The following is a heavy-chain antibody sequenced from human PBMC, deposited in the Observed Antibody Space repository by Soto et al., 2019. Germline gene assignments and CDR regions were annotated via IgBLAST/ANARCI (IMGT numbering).Heavy chain of an antibody. Sequence: SSETLSLTCRVSGYFISSSHWWGWIRQPPGKGLEWIGHINYSGSFYHDPSLKSRVTMSLDTSKHQFSLRLSSVTAVDTAVYYCARGVLHWGQGTLVTVSS. CDR1: GYFISSSHW. V-gene: IGHV4-28*05. J-gene: IGHJ4*01. CDR2: INYSGSF. CDR3: ARGVLH.